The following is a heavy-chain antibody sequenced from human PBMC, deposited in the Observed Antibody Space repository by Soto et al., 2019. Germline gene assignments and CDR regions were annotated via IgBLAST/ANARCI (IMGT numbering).Heavy chain of an antibody. V-gene: IGHV3-30-3*01. CDR1: GFTFSSYA. CDR3: ARDLAVAGTSDY. CDR2: ISYDGSNK. D-gene: IGHD6-19*01. J-gene: IGHJ4*02. Sequence: QVQLVESGGGVVQPGRSLRLSCAASGFTFSSYAMHWVRQAPGKGLEWVAVISYDGSNKYYADSVKGRFTISRDNTKNTLYLQMNSLRAEDTAVYYCARDLAVAGTSDYWGQGTLVTVSS.